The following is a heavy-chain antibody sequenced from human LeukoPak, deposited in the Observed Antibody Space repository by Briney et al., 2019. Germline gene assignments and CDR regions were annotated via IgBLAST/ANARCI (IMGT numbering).Heavy chain of an antibody. CDR1: GFTFSSFA. D-gene: IGHD2-2*01. CDR3: AKDMCSSTSCSRRAFDI. Sequence: GRSLRLSCAASGFTFSSFAMHWVRQPPGKELEWVAVISYDGSNKYYADSVKGRFTISRDNSENTLYLQMNSLRAEDTAVFYCAKDMCSSTSCSRRAFDIWGQGTMVTVSS. J-gene: IGHJ3*02. V-gene: IGHV3-30-3*01. CDR2: ISYDGSNK.